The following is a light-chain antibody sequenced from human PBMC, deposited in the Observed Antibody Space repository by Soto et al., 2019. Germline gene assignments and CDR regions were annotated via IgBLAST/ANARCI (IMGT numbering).Light chain of an antibody. CDR2: EVR. J-gene: IGLJ3*02. CDR3: SAFTSSTTLA. Sequence: QSALTQPASVSGSPGQSITISCTGTSSDIGGYNYVSWYQQHPGKAPKLMIYEVRNRPSGVSNRFSGSKSGNAASLTISGLQAEDEADYYCSAFTSSTTLAFGGGTQLTVL. V-gene: IGLV2-14*01. CDR1: SSDIGGYNY.